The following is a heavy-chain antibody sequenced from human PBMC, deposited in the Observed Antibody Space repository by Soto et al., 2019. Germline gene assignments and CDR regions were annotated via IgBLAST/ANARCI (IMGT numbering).Heavy chain of an antibody. Sequence: QVQLVQSGAEVKKPGSSVKVSCKASGDTFSICIISCVRQVPGQGLGWMGGIIPNSGGTNYAQKFQGRVTMTRDTSISTAYMELSRLRSDDTAVYYCARGTGYSSGWYEYWGQGTLVTVSS. D-gene: IGHD6-19*01. CDR1: GDTFSICI. V-gene: IGHV1-2*02. CDR3: ARGTGYSSGWYEY. J-gene: IGHJ4*02. CDR2: IIPNSGGT.